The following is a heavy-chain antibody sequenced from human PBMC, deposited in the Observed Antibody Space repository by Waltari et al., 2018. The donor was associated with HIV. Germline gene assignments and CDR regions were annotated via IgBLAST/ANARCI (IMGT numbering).Heavy chain of an antibody. CDR1: GYTFTTYA. CDR3: ARGVVGGSFGWYFEL. V-gene: IGHV1-3*01. D-gene: IGHD1-26*01. J-gene: IGHJ2*01. CDR2: INAANGNT. Sequence: QVQLVQSGAEVRKPGASVQVSCKASGYTFTTYAVHWVRQAPGQRPEWMGWINAANGNTRYSDKFQGRITITRDTSASTAYMELRSLISEDMAVYYCARGVVGGSFGWYFELWGRGTLVTVSS.